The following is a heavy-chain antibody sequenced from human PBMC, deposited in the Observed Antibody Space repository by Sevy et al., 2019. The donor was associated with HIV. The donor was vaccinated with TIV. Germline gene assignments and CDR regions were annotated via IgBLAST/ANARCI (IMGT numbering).Heavy chain of an antibody. CDR3: ARSVYGSGTYLNDY. CDR2: INPNGGGT. D-gene: IGHD3-10*01. J-gene: IGHJ4*02. V-gene: IGHV1-2*02. CDR1: GYYFTGYY. Sequence: ASVKVSCKASGYYFTGYYVHWVRQPPGQGLEWMGWINPNGGGTNIGQKFHGRVTMSRDTSITTAYMELTRLRSNDTGVYFCARSVYGSGTYLNDYWGQGTLVTVSS.